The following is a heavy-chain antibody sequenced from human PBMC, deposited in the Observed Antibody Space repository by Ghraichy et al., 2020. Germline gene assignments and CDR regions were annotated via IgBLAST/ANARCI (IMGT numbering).Heavy chain of an antibody. CDR1: GGSISSGSYY. CDR3: AGGSSGYDFSDY. Sequence: TLSLTCTVSGGSISSGSYYWSWIRQPAGKGLEWIGRIYTSGSTNYNPSLKSRVTISVDTSKNQFSLKLSSVTAADTAVYYCAGGSSGYDFSDYWGQGTLVTVSS. D-gene: IGHD5-12*01. V-gene: IGHV4-61*02. CDR2: IYTSGST. J-gene: IGHJ4*02.